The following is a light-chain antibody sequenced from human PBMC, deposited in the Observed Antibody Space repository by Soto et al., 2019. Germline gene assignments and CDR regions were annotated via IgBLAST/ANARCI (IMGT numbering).Light chain of an antibody. J-gene: IGLJ3*02. CDR3: HSSDSSLSGPV. V-gene: IGLV1-40*01. CDR2: GNS. CDR1: SSNIGAGYD. Sequence: QSVLTQPPSVSGAPGQRVTISCTGSSSNIGAGYDVHWYQQLPGTAPKLLIYGNSNRPSGVPDRFSGSKSGTSASLAITGLQAADEADYYCHSSDSSLSGPVFGGGTKLTVL.